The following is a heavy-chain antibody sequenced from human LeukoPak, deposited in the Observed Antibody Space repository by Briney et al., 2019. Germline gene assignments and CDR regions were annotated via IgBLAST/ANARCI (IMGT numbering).Heavy chain of an antibody. V-gene: IGHV3-7*04. D-gene: IGHD6-13*01. CDR1: GFSFSNIW. CDR3: VREGSSWGYYFDY. Sequence: GGSLRLSCAASGFSFSNIWMSWVRQAPGKGLNWVGNIKQDGSEKYYVDSVKGRFTISRDNAKNSLYLQMNSLRAEDTAVYYCVREGSSWGYYFDYWGPGTLVTVSS. CDR2: IKQDGSEK. J-gene: IGHJ4*02.